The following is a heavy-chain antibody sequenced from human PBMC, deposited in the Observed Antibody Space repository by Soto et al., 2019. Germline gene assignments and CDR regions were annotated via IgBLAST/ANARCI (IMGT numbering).Heavy chain of an antibody. CDR2: INHSGST. CDR3: ARTGKFYYYDTTGLPFDP. J-gene: IGHJ5*02. V-gene: IGHV4-34*01. D-gene: IGHD3-22*01. CDR1: GGSFSDFY. Sequence: PSETLSLTCAVYGGSFSDFYWTWIRQPPGTGLEWIGEINHSGSTNYNPSLKSRVTISVDTSKNQFSLTLTSVTAADTAVYFCARTGKFYYYDTTGLPFDPWGPGILVTVSS.